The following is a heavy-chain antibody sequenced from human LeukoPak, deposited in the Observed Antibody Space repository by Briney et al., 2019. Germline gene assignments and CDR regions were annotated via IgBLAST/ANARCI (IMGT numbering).Heavy chain of an antibody. CDR3: ARDLAVAGIFDY. CDR2: IIPIFGTA. V-gene: IGHV1-69*05. CDR1: GGTFSSYA. J-gene: IGHJ4*02. Sequence: ASVKVSCKASGGTFSSYAISWVRRAPGQGLEWMGGIIPIFGTANYAQKFQGRVTITTDESTSTAYMELSSLRSEDTAVYYCARDLAVAGIFDYWGQGTLVTVSS. D-gene: IGHD6-19*01.